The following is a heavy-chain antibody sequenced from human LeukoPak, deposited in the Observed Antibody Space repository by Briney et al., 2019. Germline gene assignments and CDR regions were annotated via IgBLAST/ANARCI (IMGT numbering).Heavy chain of an antibody. J-gene: IGHJ4*02. CDR2: ISSSSSYI. Sequence: GGSLRLSCAVSGFTFSSYWMSWVRQAPGKGLEWVSSISSSSSYIYYADSVKGRFTISRDNAKNSLYLQMNSLRAEDTAVYYCARDSQADYWGQGTLVTVSS. CDR1: GFTFSSYW. V-gene: IGHV3-21*01. CDR3: ARDSQADY.